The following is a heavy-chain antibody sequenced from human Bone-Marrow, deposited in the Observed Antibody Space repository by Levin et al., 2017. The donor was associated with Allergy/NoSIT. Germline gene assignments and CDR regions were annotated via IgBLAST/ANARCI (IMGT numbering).Heavy chain of an antibody. CDR1: GFTFSSSH. CDR3: VKGTKSRDYSGYDPYYFDY. Sequence: GGSLRLSCSASGFTFSSSHMHWVRQAPGKGLEYVSAISSGGRTYYADSLKGRFTISRDNSKDTLYLQMTSLRTEETSVYYCVKGTKSRDYSGYDPYYFDYWGQGTLVTVSS. CDR2: ISSGGRT. D-gene: IGHD5-12*01. V-gene: IGHV3-64D*06. J-gene: IGHJ4*02.